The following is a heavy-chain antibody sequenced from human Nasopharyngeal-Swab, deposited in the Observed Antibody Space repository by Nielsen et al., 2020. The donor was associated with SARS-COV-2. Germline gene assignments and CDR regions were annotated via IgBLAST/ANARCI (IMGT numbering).Heavy chain of an antibody. CDR3: ARNDFWSGYYKVPMDV. J-gene: IGHJ6*03. V-gene: IGHV3-7*03. CDR2: IKQDGSEK. Sequence: VRQAPGKGPEWVANIKQDGSEKYYVDSVKGRFTISRDNAKNSLYLQMNSLRAEDTAVYYCARNDFWSGYYKVPMDVWGKGTTVTVSS. D-gene: IGHD3-3*01.